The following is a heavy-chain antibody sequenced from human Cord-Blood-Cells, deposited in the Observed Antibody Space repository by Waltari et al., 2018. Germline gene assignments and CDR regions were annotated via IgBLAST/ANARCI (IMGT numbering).Heavy chain of an antibody. J-gene: IGHJ1*01. CDR3: ARVEGDFQH. CDR2: INHSGST. D-gene: IGHD3-16*01. CDR1: GGSSSGYY. Sequence: QVQLQQWGAGLLKPSEPLSLTCAVYGGSSSGYYWSWIRQPPGKGLEWIGEINHSGSTNYNPSLKSRVTISVDTSKNQFSLKLSSVTAADTAVYYCARVEGDFQHWGQGTLVTVSS. V-gene: IGHV4-34*01.